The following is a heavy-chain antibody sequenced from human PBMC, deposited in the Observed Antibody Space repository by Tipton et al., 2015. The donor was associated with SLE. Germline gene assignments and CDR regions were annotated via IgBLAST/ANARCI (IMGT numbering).Heavy chain of an antibody. CDR2: IKSKTDGGTT. CDR1: GLTFSDAW. D-gene: IGHD2-15*01. V-gene: IGHV3-15*01. J-gene: IGHJ4*02. Sequence: SLRLSCVVSGLTFSDAWMPWVRQAPGKGLEWVGRIKSKTDGGTTDFAAPVKGRFSISRDDSKNTLFLQMNSLKSEDAGVYYCTTGRETHSTLDCGGQGTRVTVSS. CDR3: TTGRETHSTLDC.